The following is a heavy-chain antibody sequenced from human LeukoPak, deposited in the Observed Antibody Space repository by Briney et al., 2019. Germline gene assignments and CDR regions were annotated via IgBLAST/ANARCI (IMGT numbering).Heavy chain of an antibody. J-gene: IGHJ4*02. V-gene: IGHV1-46*01. D-gene: IGHD5-12*01. CDR1: GNSY. Sequence: ASVKVSCKASGNSYIHWVRQAPGQGPEWMGMINPSGGGTSYAQKFQGRVTMTRDRSTSIVYMEVSSLRSGDTAVYFCASGGYDWDAYDYWGQGTPVTVSS. CDR2: INPSGGGT. CDR3: ASGGYDWDAYDY.